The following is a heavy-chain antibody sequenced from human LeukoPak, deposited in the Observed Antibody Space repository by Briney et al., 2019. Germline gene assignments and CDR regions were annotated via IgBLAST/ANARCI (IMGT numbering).Heavy chain of an antibody. V-gene: IGHV1-2*02. CDR1: GYTFTGYY. D-gene: IGHD6-6*01. CDR3: ASDSIAARSYYFDY. J-gene: IGHJ4*02. Sequence: GASVKVSCKASGYTFTGYYMHWVRQAPGQGLEWMGWINPNSGGTNYAQKFQGRVTMTRDTSISTAYMELSRLRSDDTAVYYCASDSIAARSYYFDYWGQGTLVTVSS. CDR2: INPNSGGT.